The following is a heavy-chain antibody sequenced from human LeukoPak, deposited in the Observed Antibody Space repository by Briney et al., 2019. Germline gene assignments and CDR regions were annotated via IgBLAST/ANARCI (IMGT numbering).Heavy chain of an antibody. J-gene: IGHJ4*02. V-gene: IGHV4-34*01. CDR1: GGSFSGYY. D-gene: IGHD3-10*01. CDR2: INHSGST. Sequence: TSETLSLTCAVYGGSFSGYYWSWIRQPPGKGREWIGEINHSGSTNYNPSLKSRVTISVDTSKNQFSLKLSSVTAADTAVYYCARGWWIGYYGSGSTLYFDYWGQGTLVTVSS. CDR3: ARGWWIGYYGSGSTLYFDY.